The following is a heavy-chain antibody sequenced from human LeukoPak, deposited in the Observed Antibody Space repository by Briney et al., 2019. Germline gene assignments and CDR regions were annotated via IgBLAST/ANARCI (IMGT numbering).Heavy chain of an antibody. V-gene: IGHV3-23*01. Sequence: GGSLRLSCAASGFTFSSYAMSWVRQAPGKGLEWVSAISGSGGSTYYADSVKGRFTISRDNSKNTLYLQMNSLRAEDTAVYYCAKALRATRINYYYYGMDVWGQGTTVTVSS. CDR3: AKALRATRINYYYYGMDV. J-gene: IGHJ6*02. CDR1: GFTFSSYA. CDR2: ISGSGGST. D-gene: IGHD1-26*01.